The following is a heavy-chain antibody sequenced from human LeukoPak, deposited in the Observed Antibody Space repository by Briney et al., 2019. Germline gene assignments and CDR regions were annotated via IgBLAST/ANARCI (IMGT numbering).Heavy chain of an antibody. J-gene: IGHJ4*02. CDR1: GYTFTGYY. CDR2: INPNSGGT. CDR3: ARVDPGYSGSWQHFDY. Sequence: AASVKVSCKASGYTFTGYYMHWVRQAPGQGLEWMGWINPNSGGTNYAQKFQGRVTMTRDTSISTAYMELSRLRSDDTAVYYCARVDPGYSGSWQHFDYWGQGTLVTVSS. V-gene: IGHV1-2*02. D-gene: IGHD6-13*01.